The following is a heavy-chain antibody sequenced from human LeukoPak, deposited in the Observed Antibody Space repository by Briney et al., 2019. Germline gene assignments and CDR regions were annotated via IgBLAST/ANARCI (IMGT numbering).Heavy chain of an antibody. V-gene: IGHV3-21*01. Sequence: PGGSLRLSCAASGFTFSSYSMSWVRQAPGKGLEWVSSISSSSSYIYYADSVKGRFTISRDNAKNSLYLQMNSLRAEDTAVYYCARDWSGYYTGVDYWGQGTLVTVSS. J-gene: IGHJ4*02. CDR1: GFTFSSYS. D-gene: IGHD3-3*01. CDR3: ARDWSGYYTGVDY. CDR2: ISSSSSYI.